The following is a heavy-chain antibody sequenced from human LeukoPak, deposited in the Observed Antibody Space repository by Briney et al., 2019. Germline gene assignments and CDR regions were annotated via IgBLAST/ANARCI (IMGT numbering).Heavy chain of an antibody. V-gene: IGHV3-23*01. CDR2: ISGSGGST. CDR1: GFTFSSYA. Sequence: GGSLRLSCAASGFTFSSYAMSWVRQAPGKGLEWVSLISGSGGSTYYADSVNGRFTISRDNSKNTLYLQMNSLRAEDTAVFYCAKDRDDYVWGSYLGALDIWGEGTMVTVSS. CDR3: AKDRDDYVWGSYLGALDI. D-gene: IGHD3-16*01. J-gene: IGHJ3*02.